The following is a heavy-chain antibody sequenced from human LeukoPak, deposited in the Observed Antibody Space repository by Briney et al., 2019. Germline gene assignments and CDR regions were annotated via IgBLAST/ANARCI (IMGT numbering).Heavy chain of an antibody. J-gene: IGHJ5*02. V-gene: IGHV4-4*07. CDR2: MYTSGST. CDR3: ARGGRDGYNNWFDP. D-gene: IGHD5-24*01. Sequence: PSETLSLTCTDSGGSISSYYWSWIRQPPGKGLEWIGRMYTSGSTNYNPSLKSRVTMSVDTSKNQFSLELTSMTAADTAVYYCARGGRDGYNNWFDPWGRGTLVTVSS. CDR1: GGSISSYY.